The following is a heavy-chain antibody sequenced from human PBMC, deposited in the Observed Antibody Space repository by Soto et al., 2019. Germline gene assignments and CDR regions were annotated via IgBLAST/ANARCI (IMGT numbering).Heavy chain of an antibody. CDR1: GGSFSGYY. CDR3: ARVLVFYGGFDP. V-gene: IGHV4-34*01. Sequence: SETLSLTCAVYGGSFSGYYWSWIRQPPGKGLEWIGEINHSGSTNYNPSLKSRVTISVDTSKNQFSLKLSSVTAEDTAVYYCARVLVFYGGFDPWGRGTLVTVSS. CDR2: INHSGST. J-gene: IGHJ5*02. D-gene: IGHD2-21*02.